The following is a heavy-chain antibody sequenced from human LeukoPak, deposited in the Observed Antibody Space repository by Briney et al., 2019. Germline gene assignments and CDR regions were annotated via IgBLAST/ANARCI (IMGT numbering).Heavy chain of an antibody. CDR2: ISRSSSHI. V-gene: IGHV3-21*01. D-gene: IGHD5-12*01. CDR1: GFTFSTYD. CDR3: ARDRAALARMGGMDV. J-gene: IGHJ6*02. Sequence: PGGSLRLSCAASGFTFSTYDMNWVRQAPGKGLEWVAYISRSSSHIYYADSMKGRHTISRDNARSSVYLQMDSLRDEDTAIYYCARDRAALARMGGMDVWGQGTTVTVFS.